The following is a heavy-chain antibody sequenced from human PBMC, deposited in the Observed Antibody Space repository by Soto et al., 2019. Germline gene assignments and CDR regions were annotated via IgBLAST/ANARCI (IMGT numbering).Heavy chain of an antibody. CDR2: IYYTGYT. CDR3: ARSAIAVNGLFDH. J-gene: IGHJ4*02. Sequence: QLQLQESGPGLVKPSETLSLTCTVSGGFISTSSYYWGWVRQPPGKGLEWIGTIYYTGYTYYNPSLTSRVAMSVDTSKDHFSLNLTSVIAADTAIYYCARSAIAVNGLFDHWGLGTLVTVSS. D-gene: IGHD6-19*01. CDR1: GGFISTSSYY. V-gene: IGHV4-39*02.